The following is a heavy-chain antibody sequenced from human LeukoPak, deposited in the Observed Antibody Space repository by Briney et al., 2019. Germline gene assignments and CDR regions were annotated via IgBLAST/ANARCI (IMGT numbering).Heavy chain of an antibody. CDR1: GFTFSIYA. V-gene: IGHV3-23*01. Sequence: GGSLRLSCAASGFTFSIYAVSWVRQAPGKGLEWVSAISASGGTADYADSVKGRFTISRDHSQNTLYLQMNSLRAEDTAVYYCATPGSGWFQGPFDYWGQGTLVTVSS. CDR3: ATPGSGWFQGPFDY. CDR2: ISASGGTA. J-gene: IGHJ4*02. D-gene: IGHD6-19*01.